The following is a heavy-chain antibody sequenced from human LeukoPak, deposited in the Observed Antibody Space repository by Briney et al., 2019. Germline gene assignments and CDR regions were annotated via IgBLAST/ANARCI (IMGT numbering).Heavy chain of an antibody. Sequence: SGPTLVNPTQTLTLTCTFSGFSVSTSGVGVGWIRHAPGKALEWLALIYWDDDKSYSPSLRSRLTITKDTSKNQMVLAMTNMDPVDTATYYCAHRPPQGTFDYWGQGTLVTVSS. CDR1: GFSVSTSGVG. CDR3: AHRPPQGTFDY. V-gene: IGHV2-5*02. CDR2: IYWDDDK. D-gene: IGHD3/OR15-3a*01. J-gene: IGHJ4*02.